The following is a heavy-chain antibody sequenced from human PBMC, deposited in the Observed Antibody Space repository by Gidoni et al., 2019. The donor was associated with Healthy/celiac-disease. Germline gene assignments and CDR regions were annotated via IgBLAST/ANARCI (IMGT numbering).Heavy chain of an antibody. CDR2: IDYSGST. CDR3: ARRGMATTHLDY. J-gene: IGHJ4*02. D-gene: IGHD5-12*01. Sequence: QLQLQESGPGLVKPSETLSLTCTVSGGSISSSSYYWGWLRQPQGKGMEWIGSIDYSGSTYYNPDLKRRVTISLDTSKNQFSLKLSSVTAEDKAVYDCARRGMATTHLDYWGQVTLVTVSS. V-gene: IGHV4-39*01. CDR1: GGSISSSSYY.